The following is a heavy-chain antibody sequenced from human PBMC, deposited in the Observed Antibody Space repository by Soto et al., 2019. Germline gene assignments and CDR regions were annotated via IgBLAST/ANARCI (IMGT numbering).Heavy chain of an antibody. Sequence: QVQLVESGGGVVQPGRSLRLSCAASGFTFSSYGMHWVRQAPGKGLEWVAVISYDGSNRYYADSVKGRFTISRDNSKSTLYLQTSSLRVYDTAGYYCAKDITTYSGGDYLYFDLWGRGTLVTVSS. V-gene: IGHV3-33*06. CDR1: GFTFSSYG. J-gene: IGHJ2*01. CDR3: AKDITTYSGGDYLYFDL. CDR2: ISYDGSNR. D-gene: IGHD2-15*01.